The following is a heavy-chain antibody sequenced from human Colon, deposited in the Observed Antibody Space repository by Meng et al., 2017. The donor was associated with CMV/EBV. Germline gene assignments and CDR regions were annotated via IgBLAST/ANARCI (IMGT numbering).Heavy chain of an antibody. J-gene: IGHJ6*02. V-gene: IGHV3-7*01. CDR3: ARDVGRHMAV. Sequence: GGSLRLSCAASGFTFSSYWMSWVRQAPGKGLEWVANIKQDGSEKYYVDSVKGRFTISRDNAKNTLFLQMNSLRADDTAVYYCARDVGRHMAVWGQGTTVTVSS. D-gene: IGHD1-26*01. CDR2: IKQDGSEK. CDR1: GFTFSSYW.